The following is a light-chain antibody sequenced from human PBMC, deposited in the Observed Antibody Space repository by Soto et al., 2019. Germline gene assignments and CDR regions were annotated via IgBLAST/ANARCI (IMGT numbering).Light chain of an antibody. CDR2: AAS. CDR3: QQSYTTPQT. Sequence: IQMTQSPSSLSASLVDRVTITCRASQSISSYLNWYQQKPGKAPKLLIYAASSLQSGVPSRFSGSGSGTDFTLTISSLQPEDFATYYCQQSYTTPQTFGQGTKVDI. V-gene: IGKV1-39*01. J-gene: IGKJ1*01. CDR1: QSISSY.